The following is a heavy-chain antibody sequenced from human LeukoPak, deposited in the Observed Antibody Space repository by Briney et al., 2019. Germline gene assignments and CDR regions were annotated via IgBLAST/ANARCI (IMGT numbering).Heavy chain of an antibody. D-gene: IGHD3-3*01. CDR1: GGTFSSYA. CDR2: IIPIFGTA. V-gene: IGHV1-69*13. J-gene: IGHJ6*03. CDR3: ARDYEGVFWSGLYYYYYMDV. Sequence: ASVKVSCKASGGTFSSYAISWVRQAPGQGLEWMGGIIPIFGTANYAQKFQGRVTITADESTSTAYMELSSLRSEDTAVYYCARDYEGVFWSGLYYYYYMDVWGKGTTVTVSS.